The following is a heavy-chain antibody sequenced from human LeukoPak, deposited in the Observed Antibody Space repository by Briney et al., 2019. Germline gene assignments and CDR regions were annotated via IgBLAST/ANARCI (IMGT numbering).Heavy chain of an antibody. CDR2: ISNSGSTI. V-gene: IGHV3-11*01. D-gene: IGHD3-10*01. CDR3: VRDLDEDSGGTRFDF. J-gene: IGHJ4*02. Sequence: GGSLRLSCSTSGFTFSNHFMHWVRQAPGKGLEWVSYISNSGSTIYYADSVKGRFTISRDNAKNSLYLQMNSLRAEDTAMYYCVRDLDEDSGGTRFDFWGQGTLVTVSS. CDR1: GFTFSNHF.